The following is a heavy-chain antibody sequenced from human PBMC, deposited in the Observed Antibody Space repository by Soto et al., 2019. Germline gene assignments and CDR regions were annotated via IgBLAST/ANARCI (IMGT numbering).Heavy chain of an antibody. CDR3: TTDPRGYYDFWSGYYTFDY. D-gene: IGHD3-3*01. CDR2: IKSKTDGGTT. Sequence: EVQLVESGGGLVKPGGSLRLSCAASGFTFSNAWMSWVRQAPGKGLEWVGRIKSKTDGGTTDSAAPVKGRFTISRYDSNNTLYLQRNSLKTEHTAVYSCTTDPRGYYDFWSGYYTFDYWGQGTLVTVSS. CDR1: GFTFSNAW. J-gene: IGHJ4*02. V-gene: IGHV3-15*01.